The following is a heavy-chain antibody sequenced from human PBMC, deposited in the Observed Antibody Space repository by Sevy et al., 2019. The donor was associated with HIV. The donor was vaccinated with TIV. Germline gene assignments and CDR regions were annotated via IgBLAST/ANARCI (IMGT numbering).Heavy chain of an antibody. D-gene: IGHD6-19*01. J-gene: IGHJ4*02. CDR3: ARDPTKPYSSGLDS. Sequence: GGSLRLSCAAPGFTFSSYAMHWVRQAPGKGLEWVAIISYDGRNKYCADSVKGRFTISRDNSKNTLYLQMNSLRAEDTAVYYCARDPTKPYSSGLDSWGQGTLVTVSS. CDR1: GFTFSSYA. CDR2: ISYDGRNK. V-gene: IGHV3-30-3*01.